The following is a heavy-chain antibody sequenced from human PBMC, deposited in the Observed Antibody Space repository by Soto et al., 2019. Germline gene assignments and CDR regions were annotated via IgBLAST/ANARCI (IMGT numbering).Heavy chain of an antibody. J-gene: IGHJ4*02. CDR1: GFTFSNYA. CDR3: ARTLSSLAY. V-gene: IGHV3-23*01. Sequence: GGSLRVSCAASGFTFSNYAMSWVRQAPGKGLEWVSGISGRDGGTYYADSVKGRFTVSRDNSKSTLFLQMNSLKAEDTAVYYCARTLSSLAYWGQGTLVTSPQ. D-gene: IGHD1-7*01. CDR2: ISGRDGGT.